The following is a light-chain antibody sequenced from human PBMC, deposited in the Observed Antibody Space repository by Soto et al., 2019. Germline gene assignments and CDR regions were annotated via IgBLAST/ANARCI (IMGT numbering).Light chain of an antibody. J-gene: IGKJ1*01. CDR3: MQALDGRT. CDR1: QSLLYSNGYNY. CDR2: LGS. V-gene: IGKV2-28*01. Sequence: EIVMTQSPLSLPVTPGEPASISCRSSQSLLYSNGYNYLDWYLQKPGQSPQLLIYLGSNRASGVPDRFSGSGSGTDFTLKISRVEADDVGVYYCMQALDGRTFGQGPKV.